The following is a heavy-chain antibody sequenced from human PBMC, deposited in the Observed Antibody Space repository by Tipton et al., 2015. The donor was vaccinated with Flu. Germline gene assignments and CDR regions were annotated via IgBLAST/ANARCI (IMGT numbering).Heavy chain of an antibody. CDR2: NSGSGGST. V-gene: IGHV3-23*01. D-gene: IGHD3-10*01. CDR1: GFSFSNYA. J-gene: IGHJ5*02. CDR3: AKEGLARITMVRGVSNWFDP. Sequence: SLRLSCAASGFSFSNYAMSWVRQAPGKGLEWVSGNSGSGGSTYYADSVKGRFTISRDNSKNTLYLQMNSLRAEDTAVYYCAKEGLARITMVRGVSNWFDPWGQGTLVTVSS.